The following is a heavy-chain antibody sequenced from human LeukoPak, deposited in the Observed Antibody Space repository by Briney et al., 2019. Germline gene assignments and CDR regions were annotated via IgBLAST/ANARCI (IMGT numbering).Heavy chain of an antibody. J-gene: IGHJ5*02. CDR1: GDSVSSNSAA. Sequence: SQTLSLTCAISGDSVSSNSAAWNWIRQSPSRGLEWLGRTYYRSKWYNDYAVSVKSRITINPDTSKNQFSLQLNSVTPEDTAVYYCARVGGGYCSSTSCYDWIFWFDPWGQGTLVTVSS. CDR2: TYYRSKWYN. D-gene: IGHD2-2*01. CDR3: ARVGGGYCSSTSCYDWIFWFDP. V-gene: IGHV6-1*01.